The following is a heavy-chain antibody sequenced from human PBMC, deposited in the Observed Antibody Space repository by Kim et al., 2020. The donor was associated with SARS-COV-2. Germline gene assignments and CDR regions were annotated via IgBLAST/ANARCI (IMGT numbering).Heavy chain of an antibody. J-gene: IGHJ6*02. Sequence: GGSLRLSCAASGFTFSSYAMSWVRQAPGKGLEWVSAISGSGGSTYYADSVKGRFTISRDNSKNTLYLQMNSLRAEDTAVYYCAKDLGSGWFWYYYYGMDVWGQGTTVTVSS. CDR2: ISGSGGST. V-gene: IGHV3-23*01. D-gene: IGHD6-19*01. CDR3: AKDLGSGWFWYYYYGMDV. CDR1: GFTFSSYA.